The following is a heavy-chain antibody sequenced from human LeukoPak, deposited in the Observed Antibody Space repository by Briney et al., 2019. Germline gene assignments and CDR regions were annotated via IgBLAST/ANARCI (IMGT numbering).Heavy chain of an antibody. Sequence: PGRSLRLSCAASGFTFSSYAMHWVRQAPGKGLEWVAVISYDGSNKYYADSVKGRFTISRDNSKNTLYLQMNSLRAEDTAVYYCAREYYNWNYGGFDYWGQGTLVTVSS. V-gene: IGHV3-30-3*01. CDR2: ISYDGSNK. J-gene: IGHJ4*02. CDR3: AREYYNWNYGGFDY. CDR1: GFTFSSYA. D-gene: IGHD1-7*01.